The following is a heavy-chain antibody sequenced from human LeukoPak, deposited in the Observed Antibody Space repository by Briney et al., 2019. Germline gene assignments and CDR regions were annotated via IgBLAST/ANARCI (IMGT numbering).Heavy chain of an antibody. V-gene: IGHV3-33*08. J-gene: IGHJ4*02. Sequence: GGSLRLSCAASGFTFSSYAMHWVRQAPGKGLEWVAVIWYDGSNKYYADSVKGRFTISRDNSKNTLYLQMNSLRAEDTAVYYCARSNYGYYYDSSAVGYYFDYWGQGTLVTVSS. CDR2: IWYDGSNK. CDR3: ARSNYGYYYDSSAVGYYFDY. CDR1: GFTFSSYA. D-gene: IGHD3-22*01.